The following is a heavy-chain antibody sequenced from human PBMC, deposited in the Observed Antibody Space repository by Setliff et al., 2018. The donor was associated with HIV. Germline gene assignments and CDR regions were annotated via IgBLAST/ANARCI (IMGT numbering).Heavy chain of an antibody. CDR1: GYTFTNNA. D-gene: IGHD6-13*01. CDR3: ARGITAAGTGFGY. J-gene: IGHJ4*02. CDR2: INPGNGNT. Sequence: ASVKVSCKASGYTFTNNAIHWVRQAPGQRLKWMGWINPGNGNTKYSQNLQGRVTITRDTSASTAYMELSSLRSEHTAVYYCARGITAAGTGFGYWGQGTLVTVSS. V-gene: IGHV1-3*01.